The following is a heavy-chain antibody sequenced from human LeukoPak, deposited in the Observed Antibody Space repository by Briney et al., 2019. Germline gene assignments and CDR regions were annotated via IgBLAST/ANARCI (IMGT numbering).Heavy chain of an antibody. V-gene: IGHV4-59*01. CDR2: IYYSGST. Sequence: PSETLSLTCAVYGGSFSGYYWSWIRQPPGKGLEWIGYIYYSGSTNYNPSLKSRVTISVDTSKNQFSLKLSSVTAADTAVYYCARGVGILTPPYYYYYYMDVWGKGTTVTVSS. J-gene: IGHJ6*03. D-gene: IGHD3-9*01. CDR3: ARGVGILTPPYYYYYYMDV. CDR1: GGSFSGYY.